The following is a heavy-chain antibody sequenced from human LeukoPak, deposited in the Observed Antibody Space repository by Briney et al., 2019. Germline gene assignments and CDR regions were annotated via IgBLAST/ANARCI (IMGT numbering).Heavy chain of an antibody. CDR2: INPNSGGT. Sequence: ASVTLSCKASGYTFTGYYMHWVRQAPGQGLEWMGWINPNSGGTNYAQKFQGRVAMTRDTSISTAYMELSRLRSDDTAVYYCAREDTVSERVFDYWGQETGVSVFS. D-gene: IGHD5/OR15-5a*01. V-gene: IGHV1-2*02. J-gene: IGHJ4*02. CDR3: AREDTVSERVFDY. CDR1: GYTFTGYY.